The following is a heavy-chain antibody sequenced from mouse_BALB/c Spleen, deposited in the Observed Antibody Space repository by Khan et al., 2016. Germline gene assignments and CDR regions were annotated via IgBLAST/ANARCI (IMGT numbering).Heavy chain of an antibody. CDR2: LITYTGEP. CDR1: EYTITNYG. CDR3: ARTGDYPYYAMDY. D-gene: IGHD2-13*01. Sequence: QIQLVQSGPELKKPAETVKISCKASEYTITNYGMNWVKQAPAKGIKWMGWLITYTGEPKYDEAFKGRFAISWEASASTVFLQMNNLNTEDSATYFCARTGDYPYYAMDYWGQGTSVTVSS. V-gene: IGHV9-3*02. J-gene: IGHJ4*01.